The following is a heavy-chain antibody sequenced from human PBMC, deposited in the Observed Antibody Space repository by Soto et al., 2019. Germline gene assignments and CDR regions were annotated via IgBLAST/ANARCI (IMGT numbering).Heavy chain of an antibody. Sequence: QLQLHESGPGLVKPSETLFLTCNVSGDSIGRFYWSWIRQSAGKGLEWIGRVYSTGGVTYNPALKGRVTISLDRSNNHVSLEMNSVTAADTAVYFCARDLSGTGLDIWGRGTRVSVSS. CDR1: GDSIGRFY. CDR2: VYSTGGV. V-gene: IGHV4-4*07. D-gene: IGHD1-26*01. CDR3: ARDLSGTGLDI. J-gene: IGHJ6*02.